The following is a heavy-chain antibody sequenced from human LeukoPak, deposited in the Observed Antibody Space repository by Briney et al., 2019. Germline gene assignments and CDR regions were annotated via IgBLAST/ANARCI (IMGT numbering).Heavy chain of an antibody. D-gene: IGHD2-15*01. Sequence: SETLSLTCTVSGGPISSGDYSWSWFGRPPGKGLEWIGYIYYSGSTYYNPSLKSRVTISVDTSKNQFSLKLSSVTAADTAVYYCAREGWRQMSPWGQGTLVTVSS. CDR3: AREGWRQMSP. J-gene: IGHJ5*02. CDR2: IYYSGST. V-gene: IGHV4-30-4*08. CDR1: GGPISSGDYS.